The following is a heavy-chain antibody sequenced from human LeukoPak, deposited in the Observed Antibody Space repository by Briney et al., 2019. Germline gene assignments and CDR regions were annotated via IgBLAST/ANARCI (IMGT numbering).Heavy chain of an antibody. D-gene: IGHD6-13*01. CDR3: VGFRATAGLY. Sequence: GGSLRVSCSASGFTFSSYAMYWVRQAPGKGLEYVSAITSNGGRAYYADSVKGRFTISRDNSRNTLYLQMSSLRADDTAVYYCVGFRATAGLYWGQGTLVTVSS. J-gene: IGHJ4*02. CDR2: ITSNGGRA. V-gene: IGHV3-64D*06. CDR1: GFTFSSYA.